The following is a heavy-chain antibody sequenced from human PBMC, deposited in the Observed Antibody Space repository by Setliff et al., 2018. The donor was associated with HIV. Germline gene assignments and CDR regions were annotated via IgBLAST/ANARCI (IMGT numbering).Heavy chain of an antibody. CDR2: IYYSGST. CDR3: ARQFPPYHSGAHYSDL. V-gene: IGHV4-59*11. J-gene: IGHJ5*02. CDR1: GGSITPHY. D-gene: IGHD6-19*01. Sequence: SETVSLTCTVSGGSITPHYWSWIRQPPGKGLEWIGLIYYSGSTNYSPSLKSRVTISVDSSKNQFSLKLTSVTAADAAIYYCARQFPPYHSGAHYSDLWSQGTLVTVSS.